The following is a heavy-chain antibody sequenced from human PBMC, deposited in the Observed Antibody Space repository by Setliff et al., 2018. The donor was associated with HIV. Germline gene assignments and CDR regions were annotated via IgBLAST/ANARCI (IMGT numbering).Heavy chain of an antibody. CDR2: IYHSGST. Sequence: SETLSLTCAVYGGSFSDNYWGWIRQPPGKGLEWIGSIYHSGSTYYNPSLKSRVTISADTSKNQFSLKLTSVTASDTAVYYCARAAAGNTGPFDLWGQGSPVTVSS. J-gene: IGHJ4*02. D-gene: IGHD4-17*01. CDR3: ARAAAGNTGPFDL. CDR1: GGSFSDNY. V-gene: IGHV4-38-2*01.